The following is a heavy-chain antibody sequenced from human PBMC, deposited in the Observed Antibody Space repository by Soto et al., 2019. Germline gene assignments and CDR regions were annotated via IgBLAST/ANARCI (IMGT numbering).Heavy chain of an antibody. J-gene: IGHJ4*02. Sequence: SETLSLTCTVSGGSISSSSYYWGWIRQPPGKGLEWIGSIYYSGSTYYNPSLKSRVTISVDTSKNQFSLKLSSVTAADTAVYYCARRTYFGGLFDYWGQGTRVTVAS. V-gene: IGHV4-39*01. CDR1: GGSISSSSYY. CDR3: ARRTYFGGLFDY. D-gene: IGHD3-10*01. CDR2: IYYSGST.